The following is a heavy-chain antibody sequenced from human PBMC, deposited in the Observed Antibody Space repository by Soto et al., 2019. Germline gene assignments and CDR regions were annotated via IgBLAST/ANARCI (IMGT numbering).Heavy chain of an antibody. CDR2: IRSKANSYAT. CDR3: ARGVYDFWSGHPKRLDY. CDR1: GFTFSGSA. J-gene: IGHJ4*02. Sequence: LRLSCAASGFTFSGSAMHWVRQASGKGLEWVGRIRSKANSYATAYAVSVKGRFTISRDDSRNTAYLQMNSLKTEDTAVYYCARGVYDFWSGHPKRLDYWGQGTVVTVSS. D-gene: IGHD3-3*01. V-gene: IGHV3-73*01.